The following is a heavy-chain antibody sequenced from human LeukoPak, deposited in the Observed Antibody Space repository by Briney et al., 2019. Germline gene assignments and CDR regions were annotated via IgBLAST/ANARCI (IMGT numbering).Heavy chain of an antibody. CDR2: IYYSGST. CDR3: AMPSITMVRGVTGDAFDI. D-gene: IGHD3-10*01. CDR1: GDSVSSSNYY. Sequence: SETLSLTCTVSGDSVSSSNYYWAWIRQPPGKGLEWIGNIYYSGSTYYNPSLKSRVTISVDTSKNQFSLKLSSVTAADTAVYYCAMPSITMVRGVTGDAFDIWGQGTMVTVSS. V-gene: IGHV4-39*01. J-gene: IGHJ3*02.